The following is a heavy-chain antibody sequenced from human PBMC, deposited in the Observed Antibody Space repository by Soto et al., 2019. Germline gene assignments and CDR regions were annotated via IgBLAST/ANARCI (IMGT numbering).Heavy chain of an antibody. J-gene: IGHJ4*02. Sequence: HPGGSLSLSCAASGFTFSSYAMSWVRQAPGKGLEWVSAISGSGGSTYYADSVKGRFTISRDNSKNTLYLQMNSLRAEDTAVYYSARVPIAAVDFFDYWGQGTLVTVSS. CDR2: ISGSGGST. V-gene: IGHV3-23*01. D-gene: IGHD6-13*01. CDR1: GFTFSSYA. CDR3: ARVPIAAVDFFDY.